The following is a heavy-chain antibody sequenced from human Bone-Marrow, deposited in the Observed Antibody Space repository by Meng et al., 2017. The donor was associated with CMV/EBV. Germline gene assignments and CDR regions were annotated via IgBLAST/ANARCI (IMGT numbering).Heavy chain of an antibody. Sequence: GESLKISCAASGFTFSSYGMHWVRQAPGKGLEWVAVIRYDGSNKYYADSVKGRFTISRDNSKNTLYLQMNSLRAEDTAVYYCARDRSSGWGFVAFDIWGQGTMVTVSS. J-gene: IGHJ3*02. CDR1: GFTFSSYG. CDR2: IRYDGSNK. D-gene: IGHD6-19*01. CDR3: ARDRSSGWGFVAFDI. V-gene: IGHV3-30*02.